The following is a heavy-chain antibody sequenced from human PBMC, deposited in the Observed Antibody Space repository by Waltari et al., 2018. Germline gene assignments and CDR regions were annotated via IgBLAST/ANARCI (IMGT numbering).Heavy chain of an antibody. CDR1: GFTFENFW. CDR2: INPYGTDP. D-gene: IGHD1-7*01. J-gene: IGHJ4*02. CDR3: ARGPFSYSSGTQSH. V-gene: IGHV3-74*01. Sequence: EVRLVESGGGSVQPGESLRLSCVVSGFTFENFWMHWVRQVPGKGRLWVSRINPYGTDPTSSDSVKGRFTMSRDNSRNTLYLEMTGLRVDDSAVYYCARGPFSYSSGTQSHWGRGALVTVSS.